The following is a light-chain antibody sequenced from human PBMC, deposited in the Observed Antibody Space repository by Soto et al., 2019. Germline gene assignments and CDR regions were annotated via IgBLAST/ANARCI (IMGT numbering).Light chain of an antibody. CDR3: QQYHNWPPQYT. J-gene: IGKJ2*01. CDR1: QSVASN. V-gene: IGKV3-15*01. CDR2: GAS. Sequence: EIVMTQSPASLSVSPGDGATLSCRASQSVASNVAWYQQKPGQGPRLLIHGASTRAAGVPARFCGSGSGTDFSLTISSLQSEDFAVYYCQQYHNWPPQYTFGQGTKLQIK.